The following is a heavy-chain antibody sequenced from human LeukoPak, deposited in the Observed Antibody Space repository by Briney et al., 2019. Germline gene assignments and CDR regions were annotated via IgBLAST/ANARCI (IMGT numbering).Heavy chain of an antibody. CDR2: IYYSGST. J-gene: IGHJ6*02. CDR3: ARSPRIRYGMDV. V-gene: IGHV4-59*08. CDR1: GGSISSYY. Sequence: SETLSLTCTVSGGSISSYYWSWIRQPPGKGLEWIGYIYYSGSTNYNPSLKSRVTISVDTSKNQFSLKLSSVTAADTAVYYCARSPRIRYGMDVWGQGTTVTVSS. D-gene: IGHD2-15*01.